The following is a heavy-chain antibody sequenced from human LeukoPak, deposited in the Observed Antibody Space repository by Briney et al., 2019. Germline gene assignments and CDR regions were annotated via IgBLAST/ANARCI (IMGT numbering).Heavy chain of an antibody. CDR3: ARLPYYYDSSGYYTDY. J-gene: IGHJ4*02. V-gene: IGHV5-51*01. CDR1: GYSFTSYW. D-gene: IGHD3-22*01. CDR2: IYPGDSDT. Sequence: GESLKISCKGSGYSFTSYWIGWVRQIPGKGLEWMGIIYPGDSDTRYSPSFQGQVTISADKSISTAYLQWSSLKASDTAMYYCARLPYYYDSSGYYTDYWGQGTLVTASS.